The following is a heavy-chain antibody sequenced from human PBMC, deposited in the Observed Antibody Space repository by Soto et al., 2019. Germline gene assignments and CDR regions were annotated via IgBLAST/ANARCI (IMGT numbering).Heavy chain of an antibody. D-gene: IGHD6-19*01. J-gene: IGHJ5*02. Sequence: ASVKVSCKASGYTFFTYGITWVRQAPGQGLEWMGWISTYDGNTDYAQKLQGRVTMTTDTSTRTAYMELRSLRSDDTAVYYCALKSSSESWFDPWGQGTLVTVSS. V-gene: IGHV1-18*01. CDR3: ALKSSSESWFDP. CDR1: GYTFFTYG. CDR2: ISTYDGNT.